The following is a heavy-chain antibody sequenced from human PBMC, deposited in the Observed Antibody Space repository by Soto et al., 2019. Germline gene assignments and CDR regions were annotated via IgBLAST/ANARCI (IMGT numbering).Heavy chain of an antibody. D-gene: IGHD1-26*01. CDR3: ARRTPLVGAPFDP. J-gene: IGHJ5*02. Sequence: SETLSLTCTVSGGSISSNNYYWGWIRQPPGKGLEWIGNIYYSGNTYYNPSLKRRVTMSVDTSKNQFSLKLTSVTAADTAVYYCARRTPLVGAPFDPWGQGTLVTVSS. CDR2: IYYSGNT. V-gene: IGHV4-39*01. CDR1: GGSISSNNYY.